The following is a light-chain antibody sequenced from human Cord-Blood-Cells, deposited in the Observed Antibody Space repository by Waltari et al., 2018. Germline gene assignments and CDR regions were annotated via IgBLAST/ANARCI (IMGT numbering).Light chain of an antibody. CDR3: QQYVSSLFT. V-gene: IGKV3-20*01. CDR2: GAS. J-gene: IGKJ3*01. Sequence: EIVLTQSPGTLSLSPWERATLSCRASQSVSSSYLAWYQQKPGQATRLLIYGASSRATGIPDRISGSGSGTDFTLTISRLEPENFAVYYCQQYVSSLFTFVPGTKVDIK. CDR1: QSVSSSY.